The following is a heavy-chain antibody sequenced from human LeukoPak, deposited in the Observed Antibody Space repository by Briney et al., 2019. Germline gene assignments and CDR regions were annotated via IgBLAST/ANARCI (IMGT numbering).Heavy chain of an antibody. D-gene: IGHD2-15*01. CDR1: GFTFSSYA. Sequence: GGSLRLSCAASGFTFSSYAMSWVRQAPGKGLEWVSAISGSGGSTYYADSVKGRFTISRDNSKNTLYLQMNSLRAEDTAVYYCARGRRGSKDIVVVVAATTSTGLVYWGQGTLVTVSS. CDR3: ARGRRGSKDIVVVVAATTSTGLVY. V-gene: IGHV3-23*01. CDR2: ISGSGGST. J-gene: IGHJ4*02.